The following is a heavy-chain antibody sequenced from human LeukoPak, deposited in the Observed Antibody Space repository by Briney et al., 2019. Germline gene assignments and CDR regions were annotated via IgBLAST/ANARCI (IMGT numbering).Heavy chain of an antibody. J-gene: IGHJ4*02. V-gene: IGHV3-30*03. CDR1: GFTFSSYG. CDR3: ATYGDYTFSSNYFDY. Sequence: QPGRSLRLSCAASGFTFSSYGMHWVRQAPGKGLEWVAVISYDGSNKYYADSVKGRFTISRDNSKNTLYLQMNSLRAEDTAVYYCATYGDYTFSSNYFDYWGQGTLVTVSS. CDR2: ISYDGSNK. D-gene: IGHD4-17*01.